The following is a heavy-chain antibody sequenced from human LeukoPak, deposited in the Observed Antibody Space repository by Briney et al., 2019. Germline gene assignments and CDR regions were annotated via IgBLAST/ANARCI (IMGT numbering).Heavy chain of an antibody. V-gene: IGHV3-48*03. CDR3: TCTYESSGYGVN. CDR1: GFTFSSCE. Sequence: PGGSLRLSCAASGFTFSSCEMNWVRQAPGKGLEWVSYISSSGSTIYYADSVKGRFTISRDNAKNSLYLQMNSLRAEDTAVYYCTCTYESSGYGVNWGQGTLVTVSS. D-gene: IGHD3-22*01. CDR2: ISSSGSTI. J-gene: IGHJ4*02.